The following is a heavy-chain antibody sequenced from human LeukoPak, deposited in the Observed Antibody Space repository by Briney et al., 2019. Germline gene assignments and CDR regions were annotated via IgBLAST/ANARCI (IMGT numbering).Heavy chain of an antibody. CDR3: VRQFYDSSGYGVDY. V-gene: IGHV4-34*01. J-gene: IGHJ4*02. CDR2: INHSGST. D-gene: IGHD3-22*01. CDR1: GGSFSAYY. Sequence: SETLSLTCGVFGGSFSAYYWSWIRQPPGEGLEWIGEINHSGSTNYNPSLKSRVTISIDTSKNQFSLKLSSVTAADTAVYYCVRQFYDSSGYGVDYWGQGTLVTVSS.